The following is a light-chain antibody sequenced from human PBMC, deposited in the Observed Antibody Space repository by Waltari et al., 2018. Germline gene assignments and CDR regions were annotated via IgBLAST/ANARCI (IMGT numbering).Light chain of an antibody. V-gene: IGKV1-5*03. Sequence: IQMTQSPYTLSPSVGDRVTITCRASHSISTWLVWYQQKPGKAPGLLIYKASSLENGVPSRFSGRGSGTEFTLTISSLQPDDFATYYCQQYQRFWTFGQGTKVEIK. CDR3: QQYQRFWT. J-gene: IGKJ1*01. CDR1: HSISTW. CDR2: KAS.